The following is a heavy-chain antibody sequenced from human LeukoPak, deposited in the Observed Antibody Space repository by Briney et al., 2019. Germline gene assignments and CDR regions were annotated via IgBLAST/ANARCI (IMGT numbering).Heavy chain of an antibody. D-gene: IGHD7-27*01. Sequence: SETLSLTCTVSGGSISSYYWSWIRQPPGKGLEWIGYIYYSGSTNYNPSLKSRVTISVDTSKNQFSLKLSSVTAADTAVYYCARVITGDGSYYFDYWGQGTLVTVSS. CDR1: GGSISSYY. J-gene: IGHJ4*02. V-gene: IGHV4-59*08. CDR3: ARVITGDGSYYFDY. CDR2: IYYSGST.